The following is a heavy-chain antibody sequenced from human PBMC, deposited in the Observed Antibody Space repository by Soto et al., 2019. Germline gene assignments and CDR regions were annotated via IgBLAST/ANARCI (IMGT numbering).Heavy chain of an antibody. D-gene: IGHD3-22*01. CDR3: ARVFDSSGFYYIFDY. Sequence: SETLSLTCTVSGGSISRGYYWSWIRQHPGKGLEWIGFIYYTGNTFYNPSLKSRITISVDTSKKQFSLELTSVTAADTAVYYCARVFDSSGFYYIFDYWGQGTLVTVSS. J-gene: IGHJ4*02. CDR1: GGSISRGYY. CDR2: IYYTGNT. V-gene: IGHV4-31*03.